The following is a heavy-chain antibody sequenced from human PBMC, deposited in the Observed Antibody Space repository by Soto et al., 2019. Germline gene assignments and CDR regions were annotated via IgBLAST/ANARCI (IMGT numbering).Heavy chain of an antibody. V-gene: IGHV4-39*01. J-gene: IGHJ5*02. D-gene: IGHD1-26*01. CDR2: IYYSGST. Sequence: QLQLQESGPGPVKPSETLSLTCTVSGGSISRSNYYWGWIRQPPGKGLEWIGSIYYSGSTYYNPSLKSRVTISVDTSKNQFSLKPSSVTAADTAVYYCATQEVGGSYVYTFDPWGQGTLVTVSS. CDR3: ATQEVGGSYVYTFDP. CDR1: GGSISRSNYY.